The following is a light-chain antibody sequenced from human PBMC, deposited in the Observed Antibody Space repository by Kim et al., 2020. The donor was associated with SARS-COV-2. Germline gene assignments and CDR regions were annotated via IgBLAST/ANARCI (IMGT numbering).Light chain of an antibody. CDR3: QQYNNWPPMYT. Sequence: SPGERATLSCRASQGVSSNLAWYQQKPGQAPRLLIYGASTRATGIPARFSGSGSGTEFTLTISSLQSEDFAVYYCQQYNNWPPMYTFGQGTKLEIK. J-gene: IGKJ2*01. CDR1: QGVSSN. CDR2: GAS. V-gene: IGKV3-15*01.